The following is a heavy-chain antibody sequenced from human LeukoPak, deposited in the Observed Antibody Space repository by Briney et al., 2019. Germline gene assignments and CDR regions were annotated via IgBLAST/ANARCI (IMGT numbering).Heavy chain of an antibody. J-gene: IGHJ4*02. Sequence: SETLSPTCTVSGGSISYYYWSWIRQPPGKGLEWIGYIYYSGTTNYNPSLKSRVTISVDTSKNQFSLKLSSVTAADTAVYYWATDLKTDMVKAHFDYWGQGTLVTVHS. CDR3: ATDLKTDMVKAHFDY. CDR1: GGSISYYY. V-gene: IGHV4-59*12. CDR2: IYYSGTT. D-gene: IGHD5-18*01.